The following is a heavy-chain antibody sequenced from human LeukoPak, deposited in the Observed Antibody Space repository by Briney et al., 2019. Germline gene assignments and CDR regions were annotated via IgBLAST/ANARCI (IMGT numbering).Heavy chain of an antibody. Sequence: GGSLRLSCAASGFTFSSYAMSWVRQAPGMGLEWVSAISGSGGSTYYADSVKGRFTISRDNSKNTLYLQMNSLRAEDTAVYYCAKGGDTIVVVPDYFDYWGQGTLVTVSS. CDR1: GFTFSSYA. CDR3: AKGGDTIVVVPDYFDY. D-gene: IGHD2-2*01. CDR2: ISGSGGST. J-gene: IGHJ4*02. V-gene: IGHV3-23*01.